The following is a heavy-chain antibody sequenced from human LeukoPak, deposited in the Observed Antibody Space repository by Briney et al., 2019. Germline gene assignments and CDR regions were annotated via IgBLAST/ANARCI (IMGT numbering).Heavy chain of an antibody. V-gene: IGHV3-30*02. Sequence: GGSLRLSCAASGFTFSSYGMHWVRRAPGKGLEWVAFIRYDGSNKYYADSVKGRFTISRDNSKNTLYLQMNSLRAEDTAVYYCAKVVSPYSGSYYFDYWGQGTLVTVSS. D-gene: IGHD1-26*01. J-gene: IGHJ4*02. CDR1: GFTFSSYG. CDR2: IRYDGSNK. CDR3: AKVVSPYSGSYYFDY.